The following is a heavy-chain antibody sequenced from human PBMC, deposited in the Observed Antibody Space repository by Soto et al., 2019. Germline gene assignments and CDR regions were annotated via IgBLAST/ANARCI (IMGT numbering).Heavy chain of an antibody. Sequence: QLQLQESGPGLVKPSETLSLTCTVSGDSISSSNYYWGWIRQPPGKGLEWIGNIHYSGRTYYNPYLKSRVTLSVDTSKNQFSLKLSSVTAADTAVYYCATLLGDYVSYWGQGTLVTVSS. CDR2: IHYSGRT. J-gene: IGHJ4*02. V-gene: IGHV4-39*01. D-gene: IGHD2-21*01. CDR3: ATLLGDYVSY. CDR1: GDSISSSNYY.